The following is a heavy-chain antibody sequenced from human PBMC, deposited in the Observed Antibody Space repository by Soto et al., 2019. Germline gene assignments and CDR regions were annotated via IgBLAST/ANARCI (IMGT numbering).Heavy chain of an antibody. J-gene: IGHJ4*02. V-gene: IGHV3-48*01. D-gene: IGHD2-15*01. CDR1: GFTFSTYS. CDR3: ARDRVCSGGICYRALGY. Sequence: EVQLVESGGGLVQPGGSLRLSCAASGFTFSTYSMSWVRQAPGKGLEWVSYISSTSNTIYYTDSVKGRFTISRDNAKNSLYLHMNSLSAEDTAVYYCARDRVCSGGICYRALGYWGQGTLVTVSS. CDR2: ISSTSNTI.